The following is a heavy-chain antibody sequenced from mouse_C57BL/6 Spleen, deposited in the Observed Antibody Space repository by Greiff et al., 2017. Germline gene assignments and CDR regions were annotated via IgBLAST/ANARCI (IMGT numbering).Heavy chain of an antibody. CDR1: GFNIKNTY. Sequence: VQLKESVAELVRPGASVKLSCTASGFNIKNTYMPWVKQRPEQGLEWIGRIDPASGSTKYAPKFQGKATITADTTSNTAYLQLSSLTSEDNDIYYYARGRYGHYFDYWGQGTTLTVSS. CDR3: ARGRYGHYFDY. D-gene: IGHD1-1*01. V-gene: IGHV14-3*01. CDR2: IDPASGST. J-gene: IGHJ2*01.